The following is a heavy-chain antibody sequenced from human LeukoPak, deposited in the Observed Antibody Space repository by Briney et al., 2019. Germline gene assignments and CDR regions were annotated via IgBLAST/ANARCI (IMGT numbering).Heavy chain of an antibody. D-gene: IGHD2-21*02. J-gene: IGHJ4*02. V-gene: IGHV3-11*06. Sequence: GGSLRLSCAASGVIFSDYYMSWIRQAQGKGLKWVSHIGTSGDYTSYADSVKGRFTISRDNAKNALHLQMNSLRAEDTAVYYCARRIDQSDWQLFDSWGQGTLVTVSS. CDR2: IGTSGDYT. CDR3: ARRIDQSDWQLFDS. CDR1: GVIFSDYY.